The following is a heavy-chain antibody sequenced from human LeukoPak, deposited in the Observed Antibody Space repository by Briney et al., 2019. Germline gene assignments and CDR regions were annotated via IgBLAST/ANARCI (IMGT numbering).Heavy chain of an antibody. CDR1: GGTFSSYA. CDR3: ARGYCSSTSCYVYFDY. V-gene: IGHV1-69*04. Sequence: ASVKVSCKASGGTFSSYAISWVRQAPGQGLEWMGRIIPILGIANYAQKFQGRVTITADKSTSTAYMELSSLRSEDTAVYYCARGYCSSTSCYVYFDYWGQGTLVTVSS. CDR2: IIPILGIA. J-gene: IGHJ4*02. D-gene: IGHD2-2*01.